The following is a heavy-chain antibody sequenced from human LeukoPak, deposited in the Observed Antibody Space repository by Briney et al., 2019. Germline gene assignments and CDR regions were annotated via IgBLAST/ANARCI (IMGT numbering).Heavy chain of an antibody. CDR1: GYTFTSYG. CDR3: AICRGGSCPGTIDY. J-gene: IGHJ4*02. CDR2: ISAYNGNA. V-gene: IGHV1-18*01. D-gene: IGHD2-15*01. Sequence: ASVKVSCKASGYTFTSYGVSWVRQAPGQGLEWMGWISAYNGNAKYAQNLQGRVTMTADTSTSTAYMELRSLRSDDTAVYYCAICRGGSCPGTIDYWGQGTLVTVSS.